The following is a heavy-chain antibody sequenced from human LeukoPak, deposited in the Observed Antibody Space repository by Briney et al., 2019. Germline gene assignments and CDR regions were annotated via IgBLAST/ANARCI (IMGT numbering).Heavy chain of an antibody. D-gene: IGHD3-9*01. CDR2: INTNTGNP. CDR3: ARDLLIYDILTGYSLDAFDI. J-gene: IGHJ3*02. Sequence: ASVKVSCKASGYTFTGYYMHWVRQAPGQGLEWMGWINTNTGNPTYAQGFTGRFVFSLDTSVSTAYLQISSLKAEDTAVYYCARDLLIYDILTGYSLDAFDIWGQGTMVTVSS. V-gene: IGHV7-4-1*02. CDR1: GYTFTGYY.